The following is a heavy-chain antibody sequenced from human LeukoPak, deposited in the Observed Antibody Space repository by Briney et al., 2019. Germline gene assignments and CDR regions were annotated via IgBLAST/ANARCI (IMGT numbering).Heavy chain of an antibody. Sequence: GSLRLSCTASGFIFGDHAMSWVRQAPGKGVEWVGFIRSKAYGGTTEYAASVKGRFTISRDDSEGIAYLQMNSLRIDDTAVYYCARGPIHLWLHNGMDVWGQGTTVIVFS. CDR3: ARGPIHLWLHNGMDV. V-gene: IGHV3-49*04. CDR1: GFIFGDHA. D-gene: IGHD5-12*01. J-gene: IGHJ6*02. CDR2: IRSKAYGGTT.